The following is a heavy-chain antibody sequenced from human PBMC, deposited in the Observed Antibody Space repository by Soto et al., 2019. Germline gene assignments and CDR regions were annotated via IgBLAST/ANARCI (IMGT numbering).Heavy chain of an antibody. D-gene: IGHD6-13*01. CDR3: GRIAAAGTEYYYYGMDV. Sequence: PGGSLRLSCAASGFTFDDYAMHWVRQAPGKGLEWVSGISWNSGSIGYADSVKGRFTISRDNAKNSLYLQMNSLRAEDTALYYCGRIAAAGTEYYYYGMDVWGQGTTVTVPS. CDR1: GFTFDDYA. V-gene: IGHV3-9*01. CDR2: ISWNSGSI. J-gene: IGHJ6*02.